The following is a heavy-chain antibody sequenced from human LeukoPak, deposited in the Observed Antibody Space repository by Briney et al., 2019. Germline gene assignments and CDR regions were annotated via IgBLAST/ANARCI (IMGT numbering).Heavy chain of an antibody. Sequence: SETLSLTCTVSGGSISSYYWSWIRQPPGKGLEWIGYIYYSGSTNYNPSLKSRVTMSIDTSKNQFSLRLTSVTAADTAVYYCARDRWFGGGHYMDVWGKGTTVTMSS. J-gene: IGHJ6*03. CDR2: IYYSGST. CDR1: GGSISSYY. CDR3: ARDRWFGGGHYMDV. V-gene: IGHV4-59*12. D-gene: IGHD3-10*01.